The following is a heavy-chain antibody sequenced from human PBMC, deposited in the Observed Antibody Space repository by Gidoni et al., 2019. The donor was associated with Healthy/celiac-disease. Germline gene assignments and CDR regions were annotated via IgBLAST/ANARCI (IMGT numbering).Heavy chain of an antibody. CDR3: AREGYSSSWYREFDY. J-gene: IGHJ4*02. CDR1: GFTFSSYS. Sequence: EVQLVESGGGLVQPGGSLRLSCAASGFTFSSYSMNWVRQAPGKGLEWVSYISSSSSTIYYADSVKGRFTISRDNAKNSLYLQMNSLRDEDTAVYYCAREGYSSSWYREFDYWGQGTLVTVSS. D-gene: IGHD6-13*01. CDR2: ISSSSSTI. V-gene: IGHV3-48*02.